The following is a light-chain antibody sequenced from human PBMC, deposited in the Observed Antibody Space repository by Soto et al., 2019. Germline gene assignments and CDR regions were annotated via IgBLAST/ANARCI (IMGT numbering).Light chain of an antibody. Sequence: LQMTQSPSTLSASFGDRFTITCLASQSCRNSLAWYQQKAGKAPTLLIYDASTLQSGVPSRFSGSGSGTEFSLTISSLQPEDFATYYCLCYITYPWTFGQGTKV. CDR2: DAS. V-gene: IGKV1-5*01. CDR3: LCYITYPWT. CDR1: QSCRNS. J-gene: IGKJ1*01.